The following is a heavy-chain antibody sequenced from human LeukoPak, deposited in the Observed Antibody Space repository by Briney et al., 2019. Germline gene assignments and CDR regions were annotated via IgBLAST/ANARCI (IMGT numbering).Heavy chain of an antibody. Sequence: PSETLSLTCSVSGGSISNYYWSWIRQPPGKGLEWIGHIYYSGSTNYNPSLKSRVTISGDTSKNQFSLKLTSVTAADTAVYYCARAPGGDGRYWATYFGSWGQGTLVTVSS. J-gene: IGHJ4*02. D-gene: IGHD6-19*01. CDR2: IYYSGST. V-gene: IGHV4-59*01. CDR1: GGSISNYY. CDR3: ARAPGGDGRYWATYFGS.